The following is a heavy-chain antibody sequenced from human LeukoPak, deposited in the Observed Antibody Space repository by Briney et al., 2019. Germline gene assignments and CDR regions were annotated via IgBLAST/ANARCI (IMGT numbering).Heavy chain of an antibody. CDR3: AGEPMYAALDY. D-gene: IGHD2-15*01. CDR1: GFTFSSYA. CDR2: ISYDGSNK. V-gene: IGHV3-30*04. Sequence: GGSLRLSCAASGFTFSSYAMHWVRQAPGKGLEWVAVISYDGSNKYYADSVKGRFTISRDNSKNTLYLQMNSLRAEDTAVYYCAGEPMYAALDYWGQVTLVTVSS. J-gene: IGHJ4*02.